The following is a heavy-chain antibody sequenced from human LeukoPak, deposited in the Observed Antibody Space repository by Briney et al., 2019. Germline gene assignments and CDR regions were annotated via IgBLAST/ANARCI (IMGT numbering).Heavy chain of an antibody. Sequence: SETLSLTCTVSGGSISSYYWSWIRQPPGKGLEWIGYVYYSGSTNYNPSLKSRVTISVDTSKNQFSLKLSSVTAADTAVYYCARLNDYVWGSPRYGAFDIWGQGTMVTVSS. CDR1: GGSISSYY. V-gene: IGHV4-59*12. D-gene: IGHD3-16*01. CDR2: VYYSGST. CDR3: ARLNDYVWGSPRYGAFDI. J-gene: IGHJ3*02.